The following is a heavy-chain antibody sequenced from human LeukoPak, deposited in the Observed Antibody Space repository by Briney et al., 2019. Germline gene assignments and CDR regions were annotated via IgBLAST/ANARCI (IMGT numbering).Heavy chain of an antibody. D-gene: IGHD3-10*01. CDR2: ISTHNGNT. V-gene: IGHV1-18*01. J-gene: IGHJ6*02. Sequence: GASVKVSCKASGYPFTRFAINWVRQAPGQGLEWMGWISTHNGNTKYAETLQGRLTMTTDTSTNTAYMELRGLRSDDTAVYYCARNLGEEHNLHYGLDVWGQGTTVAVSS. CDR3: ARNLGEEHNLHYGLDV. CDR1: GYPFTRFA.